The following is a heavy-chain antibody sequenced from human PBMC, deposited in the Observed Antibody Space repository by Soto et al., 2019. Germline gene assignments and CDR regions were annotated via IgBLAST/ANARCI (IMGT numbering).Heavy chain of an antibody. CDR1: GYTFTGHY. CDR3: GRGRSGQIVVFY. V-gene: IGHV1-2*02. Sequence: VASVKGSCMGSGYTFTGHYIHWVRQAPEQGPEWMGEIGPESGATRYAQKFQGRVTMTRDMSITTVYMELNNLSPDDTAVYYCGRGRSGQIVVFYWGQGTPVTVSS. J-gene: IGHJ4*02. D-gene: IGHD5-12*01. CDR2: IGPESGAT.